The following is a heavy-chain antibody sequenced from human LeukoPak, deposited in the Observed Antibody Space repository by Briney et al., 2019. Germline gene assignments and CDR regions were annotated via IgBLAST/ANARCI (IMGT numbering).Heavy chain of an antibody. D-gene: IGHD2-15*01. CDR2: ISSSSSSSTI. Sequence: GGSLRLSCAASGFTFSRFGMNWVRQAPGKGLEGVSYISSSSSSSTIYYADSVKGRFTISRDNAKNSLYLQMNSLRDEDTAVYYCAQKGGADYWGQGTLVTVSS. J-gene: IGHJ4*02. V-gene: IGHV3-48*02. CDR1: GFTFSRFG. CDR3: AQKGGADY.